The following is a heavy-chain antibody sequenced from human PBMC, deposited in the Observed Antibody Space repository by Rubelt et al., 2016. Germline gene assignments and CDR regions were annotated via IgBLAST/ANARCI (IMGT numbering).Heavy chain of an antibody. Sequence: QLQLQESGPGLVKPSETLSLTCIVSGGSISSSSYCWGWIRQPPGKGLEWIGSISYSGSTYYNPSLKSRVTISLDPSKNQISLTLNSVTAADTAVYYCVRIFDHWGQGTLVTVSS. CDR2: ISYSGST. CDR1: GGSISSSSYC. CDR3: VRIFDH. V-gene: IGHV4-39*07. J-gene: IGHJ4*02.